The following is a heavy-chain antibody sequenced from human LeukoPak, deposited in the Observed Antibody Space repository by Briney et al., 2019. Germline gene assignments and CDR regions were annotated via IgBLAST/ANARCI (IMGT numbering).Heavy chain of an antibody. CDR1: GGTFSSYA. CDR2: IIPIFGTA. D-gene: IGHD6-19*01. CDR3: ARDASSGWNPSWFDP. J-gene: IGHJ5*02. V-gene: IGHV1-69*05. Sequence: ASVKVSCKASGGTFSSYAISWVRQAPGQGLEWMGRIIPIFGTANYAQKFLGRVTITTDESTSTAYMELSSLRSEDTAVYYCARDASSGWNPSWFDPWGQGTLVTVSS.